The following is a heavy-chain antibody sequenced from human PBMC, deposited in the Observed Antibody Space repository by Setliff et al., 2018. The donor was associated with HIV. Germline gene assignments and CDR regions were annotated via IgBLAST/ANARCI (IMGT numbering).Heavy chain of an antibody. D-gene: IGHD1-7*01. V-gene: IGHV4-39*01. CDR2: IYYSGST. CDR3: TRGGATGTTRLDY. J-gene: IGHJ4*02. Sequence: SETLSLTCTVSGGSISSSSSYWGWIRQSPGKGLEWIGSIYYSGSTYYNPSLKSRVTISVDTSKDQFSLRLSSVTAADTAVYYCTRGGATGTTRLDYWGQGTPVTVSS. CDR1: GGSISSSSSY.